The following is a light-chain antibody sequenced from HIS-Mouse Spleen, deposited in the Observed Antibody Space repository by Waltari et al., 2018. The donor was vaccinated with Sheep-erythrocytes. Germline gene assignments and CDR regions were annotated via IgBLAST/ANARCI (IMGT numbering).Light chain of an antibody. V-gene: IGKV3-15*01. CDR3: QQYNNWPPT. CDR2: GAS. Sequence: EIVMTQSPATLSVSPGERATLSCSASQSVSSNLAWYQQKPGQAPRLLIYGASTRATGSPARFSGSGSGTEFTLTISSLQSEDFAVYYCQQYNNWPPTFGQGTKVEIK. CDR1: QSVSSN. J-gene: IGKJ1*01.